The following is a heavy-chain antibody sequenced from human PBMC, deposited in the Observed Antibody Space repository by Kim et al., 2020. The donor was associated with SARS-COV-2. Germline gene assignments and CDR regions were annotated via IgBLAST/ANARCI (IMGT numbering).Heavy chain of an antibody. J-gene: IGHJ6*02. D-gene: IGHD3-22*01. CDR1: GGSFSGYY. V-gene: IGHV4-34*01. Sequence: SETLSLTCAVYGGSFSGYYWSWIRQPPGKGLEWIGEINHSGSTNYNPSLKSRVTISVDTSKNQFSLKLSSVTAADTAVYYCAREQVYYDSSGYLYYYGMDVWGQGTTVTVSS. CDR3: AREQVYYDSSGYLYYYGMDV. CDR2: INHSGST.